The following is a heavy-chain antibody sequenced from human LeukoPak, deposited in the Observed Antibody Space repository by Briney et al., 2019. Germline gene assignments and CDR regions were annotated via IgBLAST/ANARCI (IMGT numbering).Heavy chain of an antibody. Sequence: SVKVSCKASGGTFSSYAISWVRQAPGQGLEWMGRIIPTLGIANYAQKFQGRVTITADKSTSTAYMELSSLRSEDTAVYYCARESKMAAAGHDWGQGTLVTVSS. D-gene: IGHD6-13*01. J-gene: IGHJ4*02. V-gene: IGHV1-69*04. CDR2: IIPTLGIA. CDR3: ARESKMAAAGHD. CDR1: GGTFSSYA.